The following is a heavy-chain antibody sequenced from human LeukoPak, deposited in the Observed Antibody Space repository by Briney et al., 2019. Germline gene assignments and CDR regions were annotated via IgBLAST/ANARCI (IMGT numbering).Heavy chain of an antibody. CDR1: GFTFSSYE. CDR2: ISSSGSTI. V-gene: IGHV3-48*03. J-gene: IGHJ4*02. Sequence: GGSLRLSCAASGFTFSSYEMNWVRQAPGKGLEWVSYISSSGSTIYYADSVKGRFTISRDTAKNTLYLQMNSLRAEDTAVYYCAKSRIVLVHYFDYWGQGTLVTVSS. D-gene: IGHD1-26*01. CDR3: AKSRIVLVHYFDY.